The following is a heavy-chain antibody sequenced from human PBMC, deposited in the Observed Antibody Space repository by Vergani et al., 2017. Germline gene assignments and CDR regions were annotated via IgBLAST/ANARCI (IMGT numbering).Heavy chain of an antibody. CDR3: ARDTLEGWGSYRYDAFDI. J-gene: IGHJ3*02. CDR2: ITPSGGST. Sequence: QVQLVQSGAEVKKPGASVKVSCKASGYTFTSYYMHWVRQAPGQGLEWMGIITPSGGSTSYAQKFQGRVTMTRDTSTSTVYMERSSLRSEDTAVYYCARDTLEGWGSYRYDAFDIWGQGTMVTVSS. D-gene: IGHD3-16*02. CDR1: GYTFTSYY. V-gene: IGHV1-46*03.